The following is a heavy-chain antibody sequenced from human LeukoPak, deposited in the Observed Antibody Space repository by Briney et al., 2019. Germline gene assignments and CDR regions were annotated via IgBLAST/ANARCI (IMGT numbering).Heavy chain of an antibody. V-gene: IGHV3-7*01. CDR2: IKQDGSEK. CDR3: ARTPECTNGVCYDYWFDP. CDR1: GFTFSSYW. Sequence: LAGGSLRLSCAASGFTFSSYWMSWVRQAPGKGLEWVANIKQDGSEKYYVDSAKGRFTISRDNAKNSLYLQMNSLRAEDTAVYHCARTPECTNGVCYDYWFDPWGQGTLVTVSS. D-gene: IGHD2-8*01. J-gene: IGHJ5*02.